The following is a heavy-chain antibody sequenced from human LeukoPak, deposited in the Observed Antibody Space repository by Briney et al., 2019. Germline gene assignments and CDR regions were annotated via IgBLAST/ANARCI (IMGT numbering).Heavy chain of an antibody. D-gene: IGHD1-26*01. CDR3: GMSGDRVPLQDDVFDV. CDR2: IYPGDSGP. J-gene: IGHJ3*01. CDR1: GHSFINYW. Sequence: GESLKISCKGPGHSFINYWIAWVRQMPGKGLEWMGIIYPGDSGPTYSPSFQGQVTISVDKSINTAYLQWSSLQASDTAMYYCGMSGDRVPLQDDVFDVWGQGTMVTVST. V-gene: IGHV5-51*01.